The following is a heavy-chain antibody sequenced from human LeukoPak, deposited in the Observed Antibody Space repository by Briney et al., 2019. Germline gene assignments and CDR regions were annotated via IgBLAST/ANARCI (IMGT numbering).Heavy chain of an antibody. Sequence: GESLKISFKGSGYSFNTYWIAWVRQMPGKGVEWMGMIFPGESNIRYSPSFQGHVTISADKSTNTAYLQWSSLQASDSAIYYCARQGTAPFDYWGQGTLVTVSS. V-gene: IGHV5-51*01. CDR1: GYSFNTYW. J-gene: IGHJ4*02. CDR3: ARQGTAPFDY. CDR2: IFPGESNI. D-gene: IGHD2-21*02.